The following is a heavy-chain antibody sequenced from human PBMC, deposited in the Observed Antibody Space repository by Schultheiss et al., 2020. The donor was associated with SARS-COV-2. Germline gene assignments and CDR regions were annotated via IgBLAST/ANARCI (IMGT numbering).Heavy chain of an antibody. CDR2: ISWNSGSI. CDR1: GFTFDDYA. V-gene: IGHV3-9*01. D-gene: IGHD6-13*01. CDR3: ARARAEQHLPFSWGPIPHPTTWFDP. J-gene: IGHJ5*02. Sequence: SLKISCAASGFTFDDYAMHWVRQAPGKGLEWVSGISWNSGSIGYADSVKGRFTISRDNAKNSLYLQMNSLRAEDTALYYCARARAEQHLPFSWGPIPHPTTWFDPWGQGTLVTVSS.